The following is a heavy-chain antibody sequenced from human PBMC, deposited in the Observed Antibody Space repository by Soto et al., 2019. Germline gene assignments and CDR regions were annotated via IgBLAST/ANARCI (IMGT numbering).Heavy chain of an antibody. D-gene: IGHD2-21*02. Sequence: SETLSLTCTFSGCSISNHYWSWIRQPPGKGLEWIGYIYYNGNTNYNPSLKSRVTMSVDTSKNQISRKLSSVIAADTAVYYCTSAHWYSEYRGQGTLVTVSS. J-gene: IGHJ4*02. CDR3: TSAHWYSEY. CDR2: IYYNGNT. CDR1: GCSISNHY. V-gene: IGHV4-59*11.